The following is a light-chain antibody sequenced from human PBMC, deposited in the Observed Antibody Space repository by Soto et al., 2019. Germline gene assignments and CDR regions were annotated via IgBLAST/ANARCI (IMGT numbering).Light chain of an antibody. CDR3: QQYYDWPQLT. Sequence: ERVMTQSPATLSVSPGERATLSCRASQSVGGDLAWYQQKPGQAPRLLIYGASSRAPGIPDRFSGSGSGTEFTLTISSLQSEDSAVYYCQQYYDWPQLTFGGGTKVESK. CDR2: GAS. V-gene: IGKV3-15*01. CDR1: QSVGGD. J-gene: IGKJ4*01.